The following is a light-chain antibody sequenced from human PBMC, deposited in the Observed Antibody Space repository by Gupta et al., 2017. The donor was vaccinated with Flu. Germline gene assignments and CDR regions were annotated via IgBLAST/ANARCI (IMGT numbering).Light chain of an antibody. CDR3: QQYESDPPLT. CDR2: WAS. J-gene: IGKJ3*01. V-gene: IGKV4-1*01. CDR1: QSGLYSSNNKNY. Sequence: DIVMTQSPDSLAVSLGERATINCKSSQSGLYSSNNKNYLAWYQQKPGQPPKLLIYWASTRESGVPDRFSGSGYGTDFTLTISSRQAEDVAVYYCQQYESDPPLTFGHGTKVDIK.